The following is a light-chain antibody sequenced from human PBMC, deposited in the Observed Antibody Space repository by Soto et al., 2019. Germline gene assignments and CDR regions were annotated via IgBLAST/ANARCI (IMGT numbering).Light chain of an antibody. Sequence: QSVLTQPRSVSGSPGQSVTISCTGTSSDVGGYNYVSWYQQHPGKAPKLMIYDVSKRPSGVPDRFSGSKSGNTASLTISGLLAEDEADYYCCSYAGSYTFDVFGTGTKVTVL. CDR3: CSYAGSYTFDV. CDR1: SSDVGGYNY. J-gene: IGLJ1*01. V-gene: IGLV2-11*01. CDR2: DVS.